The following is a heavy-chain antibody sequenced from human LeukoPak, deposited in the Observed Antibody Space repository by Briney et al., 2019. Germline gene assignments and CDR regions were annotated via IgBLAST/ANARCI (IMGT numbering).Heavy chain of an antibody. V-gene: IGHV3-11*01. D-gene: IGHD1-26*01. CDR3: ARVPPVGRGAIDY. CDR1: GFTFSDYY. Sequence: GGSLRLSCAASGFTFSDYYMSWIRQAPGKGLEWVSYISSSGSTIYYADSVKGRFTISRDNAKNSLHLQMNSLRAEDTAVYYCARVPPVGRGAIDYWGQGTLVTVSS. J-gene: IGHJ4*02. CDR2: ISSSGSTI.